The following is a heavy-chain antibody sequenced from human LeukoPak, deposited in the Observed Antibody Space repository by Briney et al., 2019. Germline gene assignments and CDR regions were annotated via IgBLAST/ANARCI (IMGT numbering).Heavy chain of an antibody. J-gene: IGHJ5*02. D-gene: IGHD6-13*01. Sequence: ASVKVSCKASGYTFTGYYMHWVRQAPGQGLEWMGWINPNSGGTNYAQKFQGRVTMTRDTSISTAYMELSRLRSDDTAVYHCARDRWAAAGIREPNNWFDPWGQGTLVTVSS. CDR3: ARDRWAAAGIREPNNWFDP. CDR2: INPNSGGT. V-gene: IGHV1-2*02. CDR1: GYTFTGYY.